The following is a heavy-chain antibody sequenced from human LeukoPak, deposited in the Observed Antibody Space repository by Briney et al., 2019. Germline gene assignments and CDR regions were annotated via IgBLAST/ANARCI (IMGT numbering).Heavy chain of an antibody. D-gene: IGHD3-22*01. CDR1: GGSISSYY. CDR2: IYYSGST. Sequence: KASETLSLTCTVSGGSISSYYWSWIRQPPGKGLEWIGYIYYSGSTNYNPSLKSRVTISVDTSKNQFSLKLSSVTAADTAVYYCARDYYDSSGYYHGVDYWGQGTLVTVSS. J-gene: IGHJ4*02. V-gene: IGHV4-59*01. CDR3: ARDYYDSSGYYHGVDY.